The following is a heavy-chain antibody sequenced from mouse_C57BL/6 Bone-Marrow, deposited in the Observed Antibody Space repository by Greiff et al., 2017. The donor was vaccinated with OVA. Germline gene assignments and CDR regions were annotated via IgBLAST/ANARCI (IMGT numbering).Heavy chain of an antibody. D-gene: IGHD1-1*01. J-gene: IGHJ2*01. CDR3: ASLTVYFDY. CDR2: INPDSSTI. Sequence: EASGIDFSRYWMSWVRRAPGKGLEWIGEINPDSSTINYAPSLKDKFIISRDNAKNTLYLQMSKVRSEDTALYYCASLTVYFDYWGQGTTLTVSS. CDR1: GIDFSRYW. V-gene: IGHV4-1*01.